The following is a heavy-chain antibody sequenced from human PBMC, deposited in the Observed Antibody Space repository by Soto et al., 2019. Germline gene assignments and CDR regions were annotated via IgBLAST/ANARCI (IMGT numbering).Heavy chain of an antibody. D-gene: IGHD2-21*02. J-gene: IGHJ4*02. CDR2: ISYDGSNK. Sequence: QVQLVESGGGVVQPGRSLRLSCAASGFTFSSYGMHWVRQAPGKGLEWVAVISYDGSNKYYADSVKGRFTISRDNSKNTRYLQMNSLRAEDTAVYYCAKDSYKVVVTPEFDYWGQGTLVTVSS. CDR3: AKDSYKVVVTPEFDY. V-gene: IGHV3-30*18. CDR1: GFTFSSYG.